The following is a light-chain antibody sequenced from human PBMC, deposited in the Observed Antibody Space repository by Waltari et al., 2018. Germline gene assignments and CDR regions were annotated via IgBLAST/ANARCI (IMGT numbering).Light chain of an antibody. J-gene: IGKJ2*01. CDR2: GAS. Sequence: EIVLTPSPGTLSLSPGERATLSCRASQSVSSSYLAWYQQRPGQAPRLLIYGASSRATGVPDRFSGSGSGTDFTLTISRLEPEDFAVYYCQQYGSSPVTFGQGTKLEIK. CDR3: QQYGSSPVT. CDR1: QSVSSSY. V-gene: IGKV3-20*01.